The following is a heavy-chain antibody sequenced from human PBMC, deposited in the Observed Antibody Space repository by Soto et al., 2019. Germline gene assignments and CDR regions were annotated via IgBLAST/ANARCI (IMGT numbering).Heavy chain of an antibody. CDR1: GGSISSYY. CDR2: IYYSGST. V-gene: IGHV4-59*01. Sequence: QVQLQESGPGLVKPSETLSLTCTVSGGSISSYYWSWIRQPPGKGLEWIGYIYYSGSTNYNPSLKSRVTISVDTSKNQFSLKLSSVTAADTAVYYCALLEVADGSYYGMDVWGQGTTVTVSS. CDR3: ALLEVADGSYYGMDV. D-gene: IGHD6-19*01. J-gene: IGHJ6*02.